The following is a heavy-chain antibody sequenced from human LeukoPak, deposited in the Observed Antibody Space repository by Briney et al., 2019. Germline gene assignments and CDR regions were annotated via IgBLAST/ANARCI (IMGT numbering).Heavy chain of an antibody. D-gene: IGHD3-16*01. V-gene: IGHV3-21*04. Sequence: GGSLRLSCAASGFTFSSYSMNWVRQAPGKGLEWVSSISSSSSYIYYADSVKGRFTISRDNAKNSLYLQMNSLRAEDTAVYYCATSLPLYDYVWGTRPATLYAAFDIWGQGAMVTVSS. CDR1: GFTFSSYS. CDR3: ATSLPLYDYVWGTRPATLYAAFDI. J-gene: IGHJ3*02. CDR2: ISSSSSYI.